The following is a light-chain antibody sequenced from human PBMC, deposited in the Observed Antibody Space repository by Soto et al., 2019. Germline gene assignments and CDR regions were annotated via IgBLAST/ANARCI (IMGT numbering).Light chain of an antibody. CDR2: DAS. V-gene: IGKV1-39*01. J-gene: IGKJ1*01. CDR3: QQTYTPPRT. CDR1: QRISTY. Sequence: DILMTQSPSSLSASVGDRVTITCRASQRISTYLNWYQQKPGKAPNILIWDASTLQSGVPSRFGGSGSGTDFTLTISSLQVEDSETYYCQQTYTPPRTFGQGTKVDIK.